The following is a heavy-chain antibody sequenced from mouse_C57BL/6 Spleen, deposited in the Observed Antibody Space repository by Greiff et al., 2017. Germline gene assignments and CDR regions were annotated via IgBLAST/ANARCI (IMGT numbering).Heavy chain of an antibody. D-gene: IGHD2-1*01. Sequence: LQQSGASVKISCKASGYAFSSYWMNWVKQRPGKGLEWIGQIYPGDGDTNYNGKFKGKATLTADKSSSTAYMQLSSLTSEDSAVYFCASRIYYGNYGFAYWGQGTLVTVSA. J-gene: IGHJ3*01. CDR2: IYPGDGDT. V-gene: IGHV1-80*01. CDR1: GYAFSSYW. CDR3: ASRIYYGNYGFAY.